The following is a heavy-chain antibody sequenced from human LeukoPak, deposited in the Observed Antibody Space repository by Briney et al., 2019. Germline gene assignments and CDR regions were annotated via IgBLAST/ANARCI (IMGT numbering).Heavy chain of an antibody. CDR1: GFTVSSNY. Sequence: GGSLRLSCAASGFTVSSNYMSWVRQAPGKGLEWVSVIYSGGSTYYADSVKGRFTISRDNSKNTLYLQMNSLRAEDTAVYYCARVQSLPYDSSGYYLPDYYYYMDVWGKGTTVTISS. CDR2: IYSGGST. J-gene: IGHJ6*03. CDR3: ARVQSLPYDSSGYYLPDYYYYMDV. D-gene: IGHD3-22*01. V-gene: IGHV3-53*01.